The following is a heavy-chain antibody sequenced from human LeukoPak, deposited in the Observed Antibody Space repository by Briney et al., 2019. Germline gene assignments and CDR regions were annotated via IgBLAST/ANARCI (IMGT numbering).Heavy chain of an antibody. Sequence: EPSETLSLTCTASGCSISSGSYYWSWIRQPAGKGLEWIGRIYTSGSTNYNPSLKSRVTISVDTSKNQFSLKLSSVTAADTAVYYCARDRYYYDSSGYLTYYFDYWGQGTLVTVSS. V-gene: IGHV4-61*02. CDR1: GCSISSGSYY. CDR3: ARDRYYYDSSGYLTYYFDY. CDR2: IYTSGST. D-gene: IGHD3-22*01. J-gene: IGHJ4*02.